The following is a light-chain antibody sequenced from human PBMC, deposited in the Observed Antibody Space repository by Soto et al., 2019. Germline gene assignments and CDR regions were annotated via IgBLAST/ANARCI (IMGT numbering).Light chain of an antibody. J-gene: IGKJ3*01. Sequence: EIVLTQSPGTLSLSPGERATLSCRASQSVPSNYLAWYQQRPGQAPRLLIYGASTRAAGVPDRFSGSGSGTEFTLTINRLEHEDFAVFYCHQYDRSAIFTFGPGTTVDIK. CDR2: GAS. CDR3: HQYDRSAIFT. CDR1: QSVPSNY. V-gene: IGKV3-20*01.